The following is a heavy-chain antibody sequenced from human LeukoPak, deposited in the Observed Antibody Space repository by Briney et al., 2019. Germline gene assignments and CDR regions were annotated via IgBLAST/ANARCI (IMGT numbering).Heavy chain of an antibody. D-gene: IGHD5-12*01. CDR3: ARDWGGYSGYDPLWYFDL. J-gene: IGHJ2*01. V-gene: IGHV1-46*01. Sequence: ASVKVSCKSSGYTFTSYYMHWVRQAQGQGLEWMGISNPSGGSTSYAQKFQGRVTMTRDTSTSTVYMELSSLRSEDTAVYYCARDWGGYSGYDPLWYFDLWGRGTLVTVSS. CDR1: GYTFTSYY. CDR2: SNPSGGST.